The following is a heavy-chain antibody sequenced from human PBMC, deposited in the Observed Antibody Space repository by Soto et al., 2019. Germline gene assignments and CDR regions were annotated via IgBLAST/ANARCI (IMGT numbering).Heavy chain of an antibody. V-gene: IGHV4-31*03. J-gene: IGHJ4*02. D-gene: IGHD2-2*01. CDR1: VGSISSGGYY. Sequence: SETLSLTCTVSVGSISSGGYYWSWIRQHPGKGLEWIGYIYYSGSTYYNPSLKSRVTISVDTSKNQFSLKLSSVTAADTAVYYCARGTPYLEHYWGQGTLVTVSS. CDR3: ARGTPYLEHY. CDR2: IYYSGST.